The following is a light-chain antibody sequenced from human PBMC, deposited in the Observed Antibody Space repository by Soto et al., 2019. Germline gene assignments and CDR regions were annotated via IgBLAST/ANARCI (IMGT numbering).Light chain of an antibody. CDR3: QQRSNWIT. CDR1: QSVSRY. V-gene: IGKV3-11*01. J-gene: IGKJ5*01. CDR2: DTS. Sequence: GLTQSPGTLSFSTGERATLSSRASQSVSRYLAWYQQKPGQAPRLLMYDTSYRATGIPARFSGSGSGTDFTLTISSLEPEDFAIYYCQQRSNWITFGQGTRLEIK.